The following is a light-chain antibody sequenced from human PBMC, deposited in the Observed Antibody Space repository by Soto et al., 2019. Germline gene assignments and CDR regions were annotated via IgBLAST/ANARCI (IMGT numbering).Light chain of an antibody. J-gene: IGKJ4*01. CDR1: QSVSSSY. V-gene: IGKV3-20*01. CDR3: QQYGSSPLT. CDR2: GAS. Sequence: EIVLTQSPGTLSLSPGERATLYCRASQSVSSSYLAWYQQKPGQAPRLLIYGASSRATGIPDRFSGSGSGTDFTLTISRLGPEDFAVYYCQQYGSSPLTFGGGTKVDIK.